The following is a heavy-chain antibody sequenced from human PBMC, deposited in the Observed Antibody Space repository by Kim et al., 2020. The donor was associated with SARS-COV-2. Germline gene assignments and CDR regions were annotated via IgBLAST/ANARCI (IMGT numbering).Heavy chain of an antibody. Sequence: GGSLRLSCAASGFTFSSYGMHWVSQAPGKGLEWVAVISYDGSNKYYADSVKGRFTISRDNSKNTLYLQMNSLRAEDTAVYYCAKDSDGYSSGWVYYYYG. CDR1: GFTFSSYG. D-gene: IGHD6-19*01. CDR2: ISYDGSNK. V-gene: IGHV3-30*18. CDR3: AKDSDGYSSGWVYYYYG. J-gene: IGHJ6*01.